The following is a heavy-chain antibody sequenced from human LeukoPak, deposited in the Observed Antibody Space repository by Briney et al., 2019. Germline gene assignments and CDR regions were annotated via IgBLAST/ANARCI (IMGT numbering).Heavy chain of an antibody. CDR2: MNPNSGNT. Sequence: ASVKVSCKASGYTFTCYDINWVRQATGQGLEWMGWMNPNSGNTGYAQKFQGRVTITRNTSISTAYMELCSLRSEDTAVYYCARSLLGSSWYTTNWYFDLWGRGTLVTVSS. CDR3: ARSLLGSSWYTTNWYFDL. V-gene: IGHV1-8*03. D-gene: IGHD6-13*01. CDR1: GYTFTCYD. J-gene: IGHJ2*01.